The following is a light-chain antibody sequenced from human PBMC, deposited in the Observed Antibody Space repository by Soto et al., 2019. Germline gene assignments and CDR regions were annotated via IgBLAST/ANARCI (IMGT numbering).Light chain of an antibody. Sequence: QSVLTQPASVSGSPGQSITISCTGTSSDVGGYNYVSWYQQHPGKAPKLMIYEVSNRPSGVSNRYSGSKSGSTASLTISGLQAEDEADYYCSSYTSSSGPYVFGTGTKLTVL. V-gene: IGLV2-14*01. CDR3: SSYTSSSGPYV. CDR1: SSDVGGYNY. CDR2: EVS. J-gene: IGLJ1*01.